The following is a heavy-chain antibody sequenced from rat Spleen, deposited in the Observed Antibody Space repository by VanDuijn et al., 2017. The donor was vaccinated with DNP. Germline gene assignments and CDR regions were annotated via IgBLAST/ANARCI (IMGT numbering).Heavy chain of an antibody. D-gene: IGHD1-12*02. J-gene: IGHJ2*01. Sequence: EVPLQESGPGLVKPSQSLSLTCSVTGYSITSNYWGWIRKFPGNKMEYIGHISYSGSTNYNPSLKSRFSITRDTSKNQFFLQLNSVTTEDTATKYCARGDGTYYWSFDFWGQGVMVTVSS. CDR3: ARGDGTYYWSFDF. V-gene: IGHV3-1*01. CDR2: ISYSGST. CDR1: GYSITSNY.